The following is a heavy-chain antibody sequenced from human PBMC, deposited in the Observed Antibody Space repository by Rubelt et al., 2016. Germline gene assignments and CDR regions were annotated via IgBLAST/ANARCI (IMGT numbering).Heavy chain of an antibody. Sequence: QVQLVQSGAEVKKPGASVKVSCKVSGYTLTELSMHWVRQAPGKGLEWMGGFDPEDGETIYAQKFQGRVTMTEETSTDTAYMGLSSLRSEDTAVYYCAIRQPDYGDLDFDYWGQGTLVTVSS. CDR2: FDPEDGET. CDR1: GYTLTELS. D-gene: IGHD4-17*01. CDR3: AIRQPDYGDLDFDY. J-gene: IGHJ4*02. V-gene: IGHV1-24*01.